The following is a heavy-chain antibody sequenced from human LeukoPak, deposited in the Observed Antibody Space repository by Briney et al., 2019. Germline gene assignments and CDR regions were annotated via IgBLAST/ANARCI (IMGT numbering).Heavy chain of an antibody. Sequence: PGRSLRLSCAASGFTFSSYGMHWVRQAPGKGLEWVTAISGSGGSTYYADSVKGRFTISRDNSKNTLYLQMNSLRAEDTAVYYCAKDGRGLSFNGEYFDYWGQGTLVTVSS. CDR1: GFTFSSYG. D-gene: IGHD3-10*01. CDR3: AKDGRGLSFNGEYFDY. CDR2: ISGSGGST. V-gene: IGHV3-23*01. J-gene: IGHJ4*02.